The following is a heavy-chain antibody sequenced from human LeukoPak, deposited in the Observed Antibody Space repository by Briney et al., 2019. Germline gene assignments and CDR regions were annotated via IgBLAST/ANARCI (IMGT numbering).Heavy chain of an antibody. D-gene: IGHD1-26*01. Sequence: ASVKVSCKASGYTFTSYGISWVRQAPGQGLEWMGWISAYNGNTNYAQKLQGRVTMTTDTSTSTAYMELRSLRSDDTAVYYCARDLPISGATKGVDPWGQGTLVTVSS. J-gene: IGHJ5*02. CDR3: ARDLPISGATKGVDP. CDR1: GYTFTSYG. V-gene: IGHV1-18*01. CDR2: ISAYNGNT.